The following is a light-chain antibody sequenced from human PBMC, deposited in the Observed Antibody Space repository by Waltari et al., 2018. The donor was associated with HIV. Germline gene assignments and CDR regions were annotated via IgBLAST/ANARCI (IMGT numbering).Light chain of an antibody. J-gene: IGLJ3*02. CDR2: DVD. CDR1: DSDFGLYNF. Sequence: AVTQPASVSGLPGQSTTISCTGDDSDFGLYNFVSWYQQHSGKPPKLILYDVDSRASGVSVRFSGSMAGNTASLTISGLRTEDEAHYYCASFTGDNTVMFGGGTEVTVL. CDR3: ASFTGDNTVM. V-gene: IGLV2-14*03.